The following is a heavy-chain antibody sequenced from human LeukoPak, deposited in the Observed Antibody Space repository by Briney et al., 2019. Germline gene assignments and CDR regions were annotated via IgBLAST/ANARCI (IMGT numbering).Heavy chain of an antibody. D-gene: IGHD3-10*01. CDR3: ARAGYRFGDLSY. Sequence: GGSLRLSCAASGFTFDDYAMHWVRQAPGKGLEWVSGISWNSGSIGYADSVKGRFTISRDNAKNTLYLQMNSLRAEDTAVYYCARAGYRFGDLSYWGQGTLVTVSS. CDR1: GFTFDDYA. J-gene: IGHJ4*02. CDR2: ISWNSGSI. V-gene: IGHV3-9*01.